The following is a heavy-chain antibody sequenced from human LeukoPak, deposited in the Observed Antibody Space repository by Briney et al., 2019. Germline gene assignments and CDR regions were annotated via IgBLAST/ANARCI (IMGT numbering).Heavy chain of an antibody. J-gene: IGHJ6*04. D-gene: IGHD3-10*02. CDR1: GLTFISHG. CDR3: AELGITMIGGV. V-gene: IGHV3-48*03. CDR2: ISSSVSTI. Sequence: PGACLTLSCAAAGLTFISHGIDSASPAPREGLGLGTCISSSVSTIYYADSVKGRFTISRDNATNSLYLQMNSPRAEDTAVYYCAELGITMIGGVWGKGTTVTISS.